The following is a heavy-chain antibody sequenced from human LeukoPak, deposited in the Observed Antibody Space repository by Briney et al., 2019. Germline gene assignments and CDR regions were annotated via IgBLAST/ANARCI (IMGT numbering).Heavy chain of an antibody. CDR3: ARKKPSYNSGWRQIDYYYMDV. J-gene: IGHJ6*03. V-gene: IGHV3-7*03. CDR1: RFTFGSSW. Sequence: PGGSLRLSCAASRFTFGSSWMSWVRQAPGKGLEWVANIKQDGSEKYYVDSVKGRFTISRDNAKNSLYLQMNSLRVEDTAVYYCARKKPSYNSGWRQIDYYYMDVWGKGTTVTISS. CDR2: IKQDGSEK. D-gene: IGHD5-12*01.